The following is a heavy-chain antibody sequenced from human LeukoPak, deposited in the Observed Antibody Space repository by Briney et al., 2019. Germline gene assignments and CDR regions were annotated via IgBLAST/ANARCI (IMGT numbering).Heavy chain of an antibody. CDR2: ISYSGST. CDR3: ARGGTGDLDY. Sequence: SETLSLTCTVSGGSISTYYWTWIRQPPGKGLEWIGYISYSGSTTCNPSLKSRVTISVDTSKNQFSLSLTSVTAADTAVYYCARGGTGDLDYWGQGVLVTVSS. D-gene: IGHD1-1*01. J-gene: IGHJ4*02. V-gene: IGHV4-59*01. CDR1: GGSISTYY.